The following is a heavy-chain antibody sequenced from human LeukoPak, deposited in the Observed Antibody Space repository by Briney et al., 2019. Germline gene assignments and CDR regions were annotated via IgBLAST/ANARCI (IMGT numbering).Heavy chain of an antibody. Sequence: PSETLSLTCAVYGGSFSGYYWSWIRQPPGKGLEWTGEINHSGSTNYNPSLKSRVTISVDTSKNRFSLKLSSVTAADTAVYYCARTPGIAAAGGSPDYWGQGTLVTVPS. CDR2: INHSGST. J-gene: IGHJ4*02. CDR1: GGSFSGYY. V-gene: IGHV4-34*01. CDR3: ARTPGIAAAGGSPDY. D-gene: IGHD6-13*01.